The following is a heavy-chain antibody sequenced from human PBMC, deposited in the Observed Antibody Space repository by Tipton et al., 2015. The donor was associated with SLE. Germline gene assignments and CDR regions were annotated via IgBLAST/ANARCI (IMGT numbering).Heavy chain of an antibody. J-gene: IGHJ4*02. CDR1: GGSFSGYY. D-gene: IGHD3-22*01. V-gene: IGHV4-34*01. CDR3: ARGGGGIVVVTFDS. CDR2: INHSGST. Sequence: TLSLTCAVYGGSFSGYYWSWIRQPPGKGLEWIGEINHSGSTNYNPSLKSRVTISVDTSKNQFSLKLSSLTAADTAVYYCARGGGGIVVVTFDSWGQGTLVTVSS.